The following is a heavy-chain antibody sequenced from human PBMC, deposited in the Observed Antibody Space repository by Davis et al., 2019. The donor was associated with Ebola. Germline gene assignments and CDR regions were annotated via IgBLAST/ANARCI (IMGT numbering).Heavy chain of an antibody. Sequence: AASVKVSCKASGCTFTSYDVNWVRQATGQGLEWMGWMNPNSGNTGYAQKFQGRVTMTRNTSITTAYMELISLRSEDTAVYYCVRVAVPYYDFWSGASPPEDYWGQGTLVTVSS. CDR2: MNPNSGNT. CDR1: GCTFTSYD. V-gene: IGHV1-8*01. CDR3: VRVAVPYYDFWSGASPPEDY. D-gene: IGHD3-3*01. J-gene: IGHJ4*02.